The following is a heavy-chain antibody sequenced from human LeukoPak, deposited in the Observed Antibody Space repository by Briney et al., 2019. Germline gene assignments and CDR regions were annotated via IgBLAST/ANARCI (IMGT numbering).Heavy chain of an antibody. CDR2: IIPIFGTA. D-gene: IGHD2-15*01. Sequence: GASVKVSCKASGYTFTGYYMHWVRQAPGQGLEWMGGIIPIFGTANYAQKFQGRVTITADESTSTAYMELSSLRSEDTAVYYCARESQGSDYWGQGTLVTVSS. J-gene: IGHJ4*02. CDR1: GYTFTGYY. V-gene: IGHV1-69*13. CDR3: ARESQGSDY.